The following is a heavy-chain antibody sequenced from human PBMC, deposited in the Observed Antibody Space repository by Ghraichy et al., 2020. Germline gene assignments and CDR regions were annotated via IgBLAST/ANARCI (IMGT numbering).Heavy chain of an antibody. CDR1: GGTFSSYA. V-gene: IGHV1-69*13. Sequence: SVKVSCKASGGTFSSYAISWVRQAPGQGLEWMGGIIPIFGTANYAQKFQGRVTITADESTSTAYMELSSLRSEDTAVYYCARAALPISITMTYYFDYWGQGTLVTVSS. D-gene: IGHD3-22*01. CDR2: IIPIFGTA. CDR3: ARAALPISITMTYYFDY. J-gene: IGHJ4*02.